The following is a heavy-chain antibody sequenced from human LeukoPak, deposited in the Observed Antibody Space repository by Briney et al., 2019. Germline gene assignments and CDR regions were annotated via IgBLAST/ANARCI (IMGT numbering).Heavy chain of an antibody. D-gene: IGHD3-22*01. J-gene: IGHJ4*02. V-gene: IGHV3-30-3*01. CDR3: ARVPGYDSSGYFDY. CDR2: ISYDGSNK. Sequence: GGSLRLSCAASGFTFSSYAMHWVRQAPGKGLEWVAVISYDGSNKYYADSVKGRFTISRDNSKNTLYLQMNSLRTEDTAVYYCARVPGYDSSGYFDYWGQGTLVTVSS. CDR1: GFTFSSYA.